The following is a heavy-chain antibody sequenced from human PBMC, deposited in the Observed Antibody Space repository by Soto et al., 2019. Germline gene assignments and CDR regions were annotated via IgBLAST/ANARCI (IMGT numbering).Heavy chain of an antibody. Sequence: QVQLQESGPGLVKPSETLSLTCTVSGGSISSYYWSWIRQPPGKRLEWIGYIYYSGSTNYNPSLKSRVTISVDTSKNQFSLKLSSVTAADTAVYYCARGPNGGWVDYWGQGTLVTVSS. J-gene: IGHJ4*02. CDR1: GGSISSYY. V-gene: IGHV4-59*01. CDR3: ARGPNGGWVDY. CDR2: IYYSGST. D-gene: IGHD2-8*01.